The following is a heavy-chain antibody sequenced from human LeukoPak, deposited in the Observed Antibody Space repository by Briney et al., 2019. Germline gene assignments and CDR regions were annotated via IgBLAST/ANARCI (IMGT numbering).Heavy chain of an antibody. CDR1: GGTFSSYA. V-gene: IGHV1-69*01. D-gene: IGHD3-22*01. CDR3: ARDGGYAYDSSGYFLG. J-gene: IGHJ4*02. Sequence: SVKVSCKASGGTFSSYAISWVRQAPGQGLEWMGGIIPIFGTADYAKKFQGRVTITADESTSTAYMELSSLRSEDTAVYYCARDGGYAYDSSGYFLGWGQGTLVTVSS. CDR2: IIPIFGTA.